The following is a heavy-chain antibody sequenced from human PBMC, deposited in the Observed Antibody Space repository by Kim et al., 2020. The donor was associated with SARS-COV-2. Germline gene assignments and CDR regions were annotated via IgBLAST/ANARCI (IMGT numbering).Heavy chain of an antibody. CDR3: ARLAPLASAPGIQLWEDYYYGMDV. Sequence: ASVKVSCKASGYTFTSYAMNWVRQAPGQGLEWMGWINTNTGNPMYAQGFTGRFVFSLDTSVSTAYLQISSLKAEDTAVYYCARLAPLASAPGIQLWEDYYYGMDVWGQGTTVTVSS. D-gene: IGHD5-18*01. CDR1: GYTFTSYA. V-gene: IGHV7-4-1*02. J-gene: IGHJ6*02. CDR2: INTNTGNP.